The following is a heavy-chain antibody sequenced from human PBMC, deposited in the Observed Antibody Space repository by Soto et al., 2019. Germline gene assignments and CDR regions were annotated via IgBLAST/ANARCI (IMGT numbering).Heavy chain of an antibody. CDR1: SGSVSSGAYY. CDR3: ASLGYDSSGYSFHH. V-gene: IGHV4-61*08. D-gene: IGHD3-22*01. CDR2: IYYTGSS. Sequence: QVQLQESGPGLVKPSETLSLTCTVSSGSVSSGAYYWTWIRQPPGKGLEWIGYIYYTGSSNYNPSLRSRVTISLDTSKYQFSLKLSSVTAADTAVYYCASLGYDSSGYSFHHWGQGTLVTVSS. J-gene: IGHJ1*01.